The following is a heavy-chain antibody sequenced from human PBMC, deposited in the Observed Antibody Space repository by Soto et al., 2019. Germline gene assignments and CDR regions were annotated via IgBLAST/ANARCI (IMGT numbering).Heavy chain of an antibody. J-gene: IGHJ6*02. CDR1: GGSISSDY. D-gene: IGHD2-21*02. V-gene: IGHV4-59*01. CDR3: ARDLWGYCGTDCYPLDV. CDR2: MYNTGRT. Sequence: SETLSLTCTVSGGSISSDYWSWIRQPPGKGLEWIAYMYNTGRTVYNPSFKSRVTISVDTSKNQFSLQPDSVTAADTAVYYCARDLWGYCGTDCYPLDVWGQGTTVTVSS.